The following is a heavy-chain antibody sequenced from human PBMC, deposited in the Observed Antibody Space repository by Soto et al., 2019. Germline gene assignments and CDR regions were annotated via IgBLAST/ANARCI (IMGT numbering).Heavy chain of an antibody. CDR2: ISYDGSNK. CDR3: TPMDV. J-gene: IGHJ6*04. CDR1: GFTFSSYG. V-gene: IGHV3-30*03. Sequence: GGSLRLSCAASGFTFSSYGMHWVRQAPGKGLEWVAVISYDGSNKYYADSVKGRFTISRDNSKNTLYLQMNSLRAEDTAVYYGTPMDVWGKGTTVTVSS.